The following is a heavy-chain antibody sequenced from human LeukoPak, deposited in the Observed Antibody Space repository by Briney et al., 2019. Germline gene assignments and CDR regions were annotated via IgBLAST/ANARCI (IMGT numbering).Heavy chain of an antibody. V-gene: IGHV3-9*01. CDR2: ISWNSGSI. CDR1: GFTFDDYA. Sequence: GGSLRLSCAASGFTFDDYAMHWVRQAPGKGLEWVSGISWNSGSIGYADSVKGRFTISRDNAKNSLYLQMNSLRAEDTALYYCAKDSDYDILTGYYLFDNWGQGTLVTVSS. J-gene: IGHJ4*02. CDR3: AKDSDYDILTGYYLFDN. D-gene: IGHD3-9*01.